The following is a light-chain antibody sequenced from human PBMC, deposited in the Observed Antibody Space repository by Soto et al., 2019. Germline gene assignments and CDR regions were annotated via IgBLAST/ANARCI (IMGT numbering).Light chain of an antibody. CDR3: SSYAGSSNV. CDR2: EVN. V-gene: IGLV2-8*01. J-gene: IGLJ1*01. Sequence: QSALTQPASVSGSPGQSITISCTGTSNDVGGYNYVSWYQQHPDTAPKLMIYEVNKRPSGVPDRFSGSKSGNTASLTVSGLQAEDEADYCSSYAGSSNVFGTGTKLTVL. CDR1: SNDVGGYNY.